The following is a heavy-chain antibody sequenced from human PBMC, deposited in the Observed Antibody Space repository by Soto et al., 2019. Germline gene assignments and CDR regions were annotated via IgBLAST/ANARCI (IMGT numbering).Heavy chain of an antibody. D-gene: IGHD2-8*01. V-gene: IGHV4-59*01. Sequence: PSETLSLTCTVSGGSISSYYWSWIRQPPGKGLEWIGYIYYSGSTNYNPSLKSRVTISVDTSKNQFSLKLSSVTAADTAVYYCARDSEMATMAYWGQGTLVTVS. J-gene: IGHJ4*02. CDR2: IYYSGST. CDR3: ARDSEMATMAY. CDR1: GGSISSYY.